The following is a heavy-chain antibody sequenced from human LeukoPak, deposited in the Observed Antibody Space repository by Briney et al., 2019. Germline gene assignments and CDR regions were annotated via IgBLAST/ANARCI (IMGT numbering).Heavy chain of an antibody. V-gene: IGHV4-39*01. CDR3: ARQPYGPYRGGDCYQPYYFDY. J-gene: IGHJ4*02. D-gene: IGHD2-21*02. CDR1: GGSISSSSYY. CDR2: IYYSGST. Sequence: SETLSLTCTVSGGSISSSSYYWGWIRQPPGKGLEWIGSIYYSGSTHYNPSLKSRVTIFVDTSKNQFSLKLSSVTAADTAMYYCARQPYGPYRGGDCYQPYYFDYWGQGTLVTVSS.